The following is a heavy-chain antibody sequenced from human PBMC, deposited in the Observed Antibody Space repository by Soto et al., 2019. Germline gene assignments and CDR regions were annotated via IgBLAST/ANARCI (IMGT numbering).Heavy chain of an antibody. CDR3: VRDGFCDYRFEYKSMNL. D-gene: IGHD4-4*01. V-gene: IGHV3-49*04. CDR2: IRSKPYGGAI. J-gene: IGHJ6*02. CDR1: GFTLGDYA. Sequence: GGSLRLSCTASGFTLGDYAMSWVRQVPGKGLHWVGFIRSKPYGGAIDYAASVKGRFAISRDDSKSIAYLQMNSLKTEDTAVYYCVRDGFCDYRFEYKSMNLWRQGTTVTGS.